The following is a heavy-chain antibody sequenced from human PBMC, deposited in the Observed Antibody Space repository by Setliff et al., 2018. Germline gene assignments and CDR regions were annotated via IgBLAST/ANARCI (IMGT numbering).Heavy chain of an antibody. CDR2: FDPEDGET. CDR3: ATQPLQWELLGFDY. Sequence: ASVKVSCKVSGYTLTELSMHWVRQAPGKGLEWMGGFDPEDGETIYAQKFQGRVTMTEDTSTDTAYMELSSLRSEDTAVCYCATQPLQWELLGFDYWGQGTLVTVSS. CDR1: GYTLTELS. V-gene: IGHV1-24*01. D-gene: IGHD1-26*01. J-gene: IGHJ4*02.